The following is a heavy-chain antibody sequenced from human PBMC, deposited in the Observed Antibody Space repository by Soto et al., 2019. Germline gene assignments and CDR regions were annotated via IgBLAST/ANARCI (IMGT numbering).Heavy chain of an antibody. J-gene: IGHJ4*02. Sequence: QVQLVQSGAEVKKPGASVKVSCKASGYTFTSYAMHWVRQAPGQRLEWMGWINAGNGNTKYSQKFQGRVTITRDTSASTAYMELSSLRSEDTAVYYCARSDCSGGSCYTPIDYWGQGTLVTVSS. V-gene: IGHV1-3*01. CDR3: ARSDCSGGSCYTPIDY. D-gene: IGHD2-15*01. CDR1: GYTFTSYA. CDR2: INAGNGNT.